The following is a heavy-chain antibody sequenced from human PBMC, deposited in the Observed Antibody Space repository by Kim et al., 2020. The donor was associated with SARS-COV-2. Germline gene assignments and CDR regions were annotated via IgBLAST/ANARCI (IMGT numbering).Heavy chain of an antibody. CDR2: IKSKTDGGTT. V-gene: IGHV3-15*01. CDR1: GFTFSNAW. CDR3: TTDSLVDPAFDY. D-gene: IGHD6-6*01. Sequence: GGSLRLSCAASGFTFSNAWMSWVRQAPGKGLEWVGRIKSKTDGGTTDYAAPVKGRFTISRDDSKNTLYLQMNSLKTEDTAVYYCTTDSLVDPAFDYWGQGTLVTVSS. J-gene: IGHJ4*02.